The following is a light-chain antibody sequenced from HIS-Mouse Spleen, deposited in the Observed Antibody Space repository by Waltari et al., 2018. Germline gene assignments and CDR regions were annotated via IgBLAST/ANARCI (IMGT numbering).Light chain of an antibody. Sequence: EIVLTQSPATLSLSPGERAPLSCRASQSVSSYVAWYQQKPGQAPRLLIYDASNRATGIPARFSGSGSGTDFTLTISSLEPEDFAVYYCQQRSNWPLFGQGTKLEIK. CDR3: QQRSNWPL. J-gene: IGKJ2*01. V-gene: IGKV3-11*01. CDR1: QSVSSY. CDR2: DAS.